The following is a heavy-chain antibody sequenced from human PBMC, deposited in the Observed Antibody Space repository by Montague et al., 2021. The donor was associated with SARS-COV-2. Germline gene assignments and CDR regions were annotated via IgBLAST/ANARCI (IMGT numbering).Heavy chain of an antibody. CDR3: VRDPATGMDV. CDR2: ISATSRTI. Sequence: SLRLSCAASGFTFSDYGINWVRQAPGMGLEWFSYISATSRTIYYXXSLKGRFTVSRDNAKNSLYLQMNSLRAEDTALYYCVRDPATGMDVWGLGTMATVSS. CDR1: GFTFSDYG. J-gene: IGHJ6*02. V-gene: IGHV3-48*04.